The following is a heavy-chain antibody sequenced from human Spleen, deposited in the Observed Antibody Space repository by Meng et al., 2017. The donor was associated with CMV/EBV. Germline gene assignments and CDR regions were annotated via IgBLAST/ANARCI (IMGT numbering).Heavy chain of an antibody. J-gene: IGHJ4*02. CDR1: GFTFSSYW. CDR2: INSDGSST. D-gene: IGHD2-21*01. Sequence: ASGFTFSSYWMHWVRQAPGKGLVWVSRINSDGSSTSYADSVKGRFTISRDNAKNTLYLQMNSLRAEDTAVYYCAREGAYCGGDCLDYWGQGTLVTVSS. V-gene: IGHV3-74*01. CDR3: AREGAYCGGDCLDY.